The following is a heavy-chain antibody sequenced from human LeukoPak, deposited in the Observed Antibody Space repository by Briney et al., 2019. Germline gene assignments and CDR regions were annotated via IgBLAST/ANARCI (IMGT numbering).Heavy chain of an antibody. CDR1: GYTFTSYG. CDR2: ISAYNGNT. J-gene: IGHJ3*02. V-gene: IGHV1-18*01. Sequence: ASVKVSCKASGYTFTSYGISWVRQAPGQGLEWMGWISAYNGNTNYAQKLQGRVTMTTDTSTSTAYMELRSLRSDDTAVYYCARELTGTWYSAFDIWGQGTMVPVSS. D-gene: IGHD6-13*01. CDR3: ARELTGTWYSAFDI.